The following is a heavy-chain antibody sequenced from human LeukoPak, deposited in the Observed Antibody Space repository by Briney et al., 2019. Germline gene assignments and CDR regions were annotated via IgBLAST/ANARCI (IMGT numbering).Heavy chain of an antibody. CDR1: GGSISSSSYY. J-gene: IGHJ4*02. D-gene: IGHD6-19*01. Sequence: SETLSLTCTVSGGSISSSSYYWGWIRQPPGKGLEWIGSIYYSGSTYYNPSLKSRVTRSVDTSKNQFSLKLSSVTAADTAVYYCARHGIAVAGSFDYWGQGTLVTVSS. CDR3: ARHGIAVAGSFDY. CDR2: IYYSGST. V-gene: IGHV4-39*01.